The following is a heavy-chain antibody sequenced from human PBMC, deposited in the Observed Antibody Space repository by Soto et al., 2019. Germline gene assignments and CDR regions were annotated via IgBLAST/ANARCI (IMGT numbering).Heavy chain of an antibody. CDR3: ATAFGNDGNSGGFQH. D-gene: IGHD3-22*01. J-gene: IGHJ1*01. CDR1: GGTFSDSA. CDR2: IIPMFGSS. V-gene: IGHV1-69*12. Sequence: QVQLGQSGAEWKKPGSSVKVSCKASGGTFSDSAINWVRQAPGQGLEWMGGIIPMFGSSNYAQKYKGRVTIIADDSTSTAYMERSSLRSGDTAVYSGATAFGNDGNSGGFQHWGQGTLVSVSS.